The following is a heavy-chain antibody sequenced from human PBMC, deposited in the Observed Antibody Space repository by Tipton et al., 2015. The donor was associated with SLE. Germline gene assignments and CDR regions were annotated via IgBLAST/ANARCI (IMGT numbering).Heavy chain of an antibody. J-gene: IGHJ6*02. CDR3: ARTGPISRFYGMDV. Sequence: TLSLTCAVYGESLSGYSWSWIRQPPGKGLEWIGEITQRGSTNYIASLKSRVTISEDTSKNLISLNLRSVTAADTAVYSCARTGPISRFYGMDVWGQGTTVTVSS. CDR2: ITQRGST. V-gene: IGHV4-34*01. D-gene: IGHD1-14*01. CDR1: GESLSGYS.